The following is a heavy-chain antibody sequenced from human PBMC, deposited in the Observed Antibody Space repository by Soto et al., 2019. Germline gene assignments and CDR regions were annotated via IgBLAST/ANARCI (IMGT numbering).Heavy chain of an antibody. D-gene: IGHD2-8*02. V-gene: IGHV3-30*18. J-gene: IGHJ6*02. Sequence: GGSLRLSCAASGFTFSSYGINWVRQVPGKGLEWVAIILFDGSKTYYADSVEGRFTISRDNSKNTVYLQMNSLRTEDTAVYYCAKAHYSTGLYYALDVWGQGTTVTAP. CDR3: AKAHYSTGLYYALDV. CDR2: ILFDGSKT. CDR1: GFTFSSYG.